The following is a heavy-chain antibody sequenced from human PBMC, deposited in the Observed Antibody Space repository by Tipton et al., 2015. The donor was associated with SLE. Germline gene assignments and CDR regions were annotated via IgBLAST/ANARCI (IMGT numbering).Heavy chain of an antibody. CDR2: IYYSGST. D-gene: IGHD3-10*01. CDR1: GGSISSSSYY. Sequence: TLSLTCTVSGGSISSSSYYWGWIRKPPGKGLEWIGSIYYSGSTYYNPSLKSRVTISVDTSKNQFSLKLSSVTAADTAVYYCARLWGDSLCGHIDYWGQGTLVTVSS. V-gene: IGHV4-39*07. J-gene: IGHJ4*02. CDR3: ARLWGDSLCGHIDY.